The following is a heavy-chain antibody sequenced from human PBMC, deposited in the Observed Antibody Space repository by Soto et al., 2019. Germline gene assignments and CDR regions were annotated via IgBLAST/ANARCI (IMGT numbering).Heavy chain of an antibody. CDR1: SGSISSSNW. Sequence: TSETLSLTCAVSSGSISSSNWWSWVRQPPGKGLEWIGEIYHSGSTNYNPSLKSRVTISVDKSKNQFSLKLSSVTAADTAVYYCARTESYNWNSQDYYYYMDVWGKGTTVTAP. CDR2: IYHSGST. V-gene: IGHV4-4*02. CDR3: ARTESYNWNSQDYYYYMDV. J-gene: IGHJ6*03. D-gene: IGHD1-7*01.